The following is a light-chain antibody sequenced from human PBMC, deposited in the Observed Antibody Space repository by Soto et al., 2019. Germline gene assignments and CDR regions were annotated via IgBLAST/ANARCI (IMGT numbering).Light chain of an antibody. V-gene: IGLV2-14*01. J-gene: IGLJ2*01. CDR3: TSCTNSNTLI. CDR1: SSDIGLYNY. CDR2: DVT. Sequence: QSALTQPTSVCGSPGQSVTISCTGTSSDIGLYNYVSWYQQHPAKAPKLMASDVTHRPSGVSNRFSGSKSGNTASLTISGLLVEDEADYYCTSCTNSNTLIFGGGTKVTVL.